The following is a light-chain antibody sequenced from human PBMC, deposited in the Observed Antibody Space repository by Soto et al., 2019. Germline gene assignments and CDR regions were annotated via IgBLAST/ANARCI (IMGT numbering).Light chain of an antibody. Sequence: EIVMTQSPVTLSVSPGERATLSCRASESVGSNLAWYQQKPGQAPRLLIYDASNRATGIPARFSGSGSGTDFTLTISSLEPEDFAVYYCQQRSNWPPSITFGQGTRLEI. CDR2: DAS. J-gene: IGKJ5*01. CDR3: QQRSNWPPSIT. CDR1: ESVGSN. V-gene: IGKV3-11*01.